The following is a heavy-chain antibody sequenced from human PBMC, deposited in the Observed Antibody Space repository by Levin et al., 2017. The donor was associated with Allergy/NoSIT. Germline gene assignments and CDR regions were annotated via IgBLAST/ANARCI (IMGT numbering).Heavy chain of an antibody. J-gene: IGHJ3*02. Sequence: SCTVSGGSISSGGYYWSWIRQHPGKGLEWIGYIYYSGSTYYNPSLKSRVTISVDTSKNQFSLKLSSVTAADTAVYYCASYNIRGDAFDIWGQGTMVTVSS. CDR1: GGSISSGGYY. D-gene: IGHD1-14*01. CDR3: ASYNIRGDAFDI. CDR2: IYYSGST. V-gene: IGHV4-31*03.